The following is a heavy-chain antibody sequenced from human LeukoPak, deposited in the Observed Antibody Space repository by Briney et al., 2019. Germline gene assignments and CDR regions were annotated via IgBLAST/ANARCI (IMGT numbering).Heavy chain of an antibody. CDR3: ASEVVTSIEYFQH. J-gene: IGHJ1*01. V-gene: IGHV3-23*01. Sequence: GGSLRLSCAASGFTLSNYAMSWVRQAPGKGLEWVSGISGSGDNTYYADSVKGRFTIPRDNSNNTLYLQMNSLRAEDTAVYYCASEVVTSIEYFQHWGQGTLVTVSS. D-gene: IGHD2-21*02. CDR1: GFTLSNYA. CDR2: ISGSGDNT.